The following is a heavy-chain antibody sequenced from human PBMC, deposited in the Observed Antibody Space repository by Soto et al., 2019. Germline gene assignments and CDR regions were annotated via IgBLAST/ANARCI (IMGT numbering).Heavy chain of an antibody. CDR2: IYYSGVT. CDR3: ARVAADIASWLDP. V-gene: IGHV4-59*01. CDR1: GDSISTYN. Sequence: QGQLQESGPGLVKPSETLSLTCTVSGDSISTYNWGWIRQPPGKGLEWIGCIYYSGVTNYHPSLKSRVTISVDTPKNQLPLKLNAVTAADTAVYYCARVAADIASWLDPWGQGTLVTVSS. D-gene: IGHD5-12*01. J-gene: IGHJ5*02.